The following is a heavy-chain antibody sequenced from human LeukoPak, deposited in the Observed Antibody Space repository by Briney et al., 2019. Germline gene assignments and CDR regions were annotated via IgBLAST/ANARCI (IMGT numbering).Heavy chain of an antibody. V-gene: IGHV1-2*02. Sequence: ASVKVSCKTSGYSFIDYYIHWVRQAPGQGLEWMGWINSNSADTDYAQNFQGRVTMTRDTSISTAYMELSRLRSDDTALYYCARIGISARGTNFHHWGQGTLVTVSS. CDR2: INSNSADT. CDR3: ARIGISARGTNFHH. CDR1: GYSFIDYY. J-gene: IGHJ1*01. D-gene: IGHD6-13*01.